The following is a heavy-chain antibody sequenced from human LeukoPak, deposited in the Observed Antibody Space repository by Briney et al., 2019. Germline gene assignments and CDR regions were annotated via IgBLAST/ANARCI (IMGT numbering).Heavy chain of an antibody. Sequence: PGGSLRLSCAVSGLTVSSNYMSWVRQAPGKGLEWVSVIYSGGSTYYADSVKGRFTISRDNSKNTLYLQMNSLRAEDTAVYYCARHLGAAMVSPLGHWGQGTLVTVSS. V-gene: IGHV3-53*01. CDR2: IYSGGST. CDR1: GLTVSSNY. D-gene: IGHD5-18*01. CDR3: ARHLGAAMVSPLGH. J-gene: IGHJ4*02.